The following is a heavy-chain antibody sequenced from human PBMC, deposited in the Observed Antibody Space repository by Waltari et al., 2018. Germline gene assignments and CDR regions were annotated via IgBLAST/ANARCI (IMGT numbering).Heavy chain of an antibody. Sequence: QVQMQESGPGLVKPSQTLSLTSTVSGGSISSGGYYWSWIRQHPGKGLEWIGYIYYTGETYYNPSLTSRVAISIDTSKSQFSLDLGTVTAADTAVYYCARRGAYFFDYWGRGTLVTVSS. V-gene: IGHV4-31*03. D-gene: IGHD3-16*01. CDR3: ARRGAYFFDY. CDR1: GGSISSGGYY. J-gene: IGHJ4*02. CDR2: IYYTGET.